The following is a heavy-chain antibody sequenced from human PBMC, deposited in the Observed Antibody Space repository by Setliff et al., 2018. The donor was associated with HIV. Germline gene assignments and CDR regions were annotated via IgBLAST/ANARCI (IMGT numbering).Heavy chain of an antibody. CDR2: IYYSGST. Sequence: SETLSLTRTVSGGSISSYYWSWIRQPPGKGLEWIGYIYYSGSTNYNPSPKSRVTISVDTSKNQFSLKLSSVTAADTTVYYCARGALGPTVTSYYYYYMDVWGKGTTVTVSS. CDR1: GGSISSYY. V-gene: IGHV4-59*01. J-gene: IGHJ6*03. D-gene: IGHD4-17*01. CDR3: ARGALGPTVTSYYYYYMDV.